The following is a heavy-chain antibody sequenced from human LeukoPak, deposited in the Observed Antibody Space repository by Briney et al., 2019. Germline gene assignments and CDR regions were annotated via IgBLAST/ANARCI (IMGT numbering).Heavy chain of an antibody. J-gene: IGHJ5*02. Sequence: GGSLRLSCAASGFTVSSNEMSWVRQAPGKGLEWVSSISGGRTYYADSRKGRFTISRDNSKNTLHLQMNSLRAEDTAVYYCARDSRENYDILTGYSTNWFDPWGQGTLVTVSS. CDR1: GFTVSSNE. D-gene: IGHD3-9*01. CDR2: ISGGRT. CDR3: ARDSRENYDILTGYSTNWFDP. V-gene: IGHV3-38-3*01.